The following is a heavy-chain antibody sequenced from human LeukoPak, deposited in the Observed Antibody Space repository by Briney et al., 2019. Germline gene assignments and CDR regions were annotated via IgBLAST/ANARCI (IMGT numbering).Heavy chain of an antibody. V-gene: IGHV4-59*12. Sequence: SETLSLTCTVSGGSISSYYWSWIRQSPGKGLEWIGYIYYTGTSYNPSLKSRVTISADTSKNQFSLKVTSVTAADTAVYYCARVYNVDVWGKGTTVTVSS. CDR2: IYYTGT. CDR3: ARVYNVDV. J-gene: IGHJ6*03. CDR1: GGSISSYY. D-gene: IGHD1-14*01.